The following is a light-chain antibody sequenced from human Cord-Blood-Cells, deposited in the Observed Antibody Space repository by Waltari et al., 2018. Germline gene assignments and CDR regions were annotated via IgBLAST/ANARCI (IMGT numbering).Light chain of an antibody. CDR1: QSISSW. CDR3: QQYNSYSYT. Sequence: DIQMTQSPSTLSASVGDRVTITCRASQSISSWLAWYQQKPGKAPKLLIHDASSLESGVPSRFSGSGSGTECTLTISSLQPDDFATYYCQQYNSYSYTFGQGTKLEIK. V-gene: IGKV1-5*01. J-gene: IGKJ2*01. CDR2: DAS.